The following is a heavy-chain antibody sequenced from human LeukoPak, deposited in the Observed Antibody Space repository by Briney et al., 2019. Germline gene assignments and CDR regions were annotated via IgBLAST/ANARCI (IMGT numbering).Heavy chain of an antibody. CDR1: GFTFSSYA. CDR2: ISGSGGST. J-gene: IGHJ4*02. Sequence: GGSLRHSCAASGFTFSSYAMSWVRQAPGKGLEWVSIISGSGGSTNYADSVKGRFTISRDNSKNTLYLQMSSLRVEDTAVYYCAKQLGYCSDGSCYFPYWGQGTLVTVSS. V-gene: IGHV3-23*01. D-gene: IGHD2-15*01. CDR3: AKQLGYCSDGSCYFPY.